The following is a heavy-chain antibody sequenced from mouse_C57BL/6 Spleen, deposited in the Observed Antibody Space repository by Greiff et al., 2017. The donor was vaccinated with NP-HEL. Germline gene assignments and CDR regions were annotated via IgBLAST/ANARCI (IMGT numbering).Heavy chain of an antibody. CDR2: IYPSDSET. CDR3: ARGGKGYAMDD. Sequence: QVQLQQPGAELVRPGSSVKLSCKASGYTFTSYWMDWVKQRPGQGLEWIGNIYPSDSETHYNQKFKDKATLTVDKSSSTAYMQLSSLTSEDSAVYYCARGGKGYAMDDWGQGTSVTVSS. V-gene: IGHV1-61*01. D-gene: IGHD2-1*01. J-gene: IGHJ4*01. CDR1: GYTFTSYW.